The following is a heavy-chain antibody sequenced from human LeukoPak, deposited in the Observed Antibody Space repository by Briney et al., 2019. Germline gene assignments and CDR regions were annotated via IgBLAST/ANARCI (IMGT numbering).Heavy chain of an antibody. J-gene: IGHJ4*02. Sequence: SETLSLTCAVYGGSLSGYYWTWIRQPPGKGLEWIGEINDSEGTHYNPPPTSRVTISLETAQNQFSLELASVTGRDPAVYYWGREGLRNVHNPLGYWGQGTLVTVPS. CDR2: INDSEGT. D-gene: IGHD3-3*01. CDR3: GREGLRNVHNPLGY. CDR1: GGSLSGYY. V-gene: IGHV4-34*01.